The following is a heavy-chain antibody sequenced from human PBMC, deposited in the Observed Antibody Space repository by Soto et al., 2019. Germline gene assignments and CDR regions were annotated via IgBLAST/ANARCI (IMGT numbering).Heavy chain of an antibody. D-gene: IGHD6-13*01. J-gene: IGHJ6*02. V-gene: IGHV4-34*01. CDR2: INHSVST. Sequence: SETLSLTCAVYGGSFSGYYWSWIRQPPGKGLEWIGEINHSVSTNYNPSLKSRVTISVDTSKNQFSLKLSSVTAADTAVYYCARAHIAAAGTIGVLYYYYGMDVWGQGTRVTVSS. CDR3: ARAHIAAAGTIGVLYYYYGMDV. CDR1: GGSFSGYY.